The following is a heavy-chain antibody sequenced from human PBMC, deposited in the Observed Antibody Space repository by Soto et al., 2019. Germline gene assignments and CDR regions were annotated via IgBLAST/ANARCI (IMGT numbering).Heavy chain of an antibody. D-gene: IGHD3-10*01. CDR3: ARDRRDSGSGSYYRWFDP. J-gene: IGHJ5*02. CDR1: GGSVSSGSYY. Sequence: PSETLSLTCTVSGGSVSSGSYYWSWIRQPPGKGLEWIGYIYYSGSTNYNPSLKSRVTISVDTSKNQFSLKLSSVTAADTAVYYCARDRRDSGSGSYYRWFDPWGQGTLVTVSS. CDR2: IYYSGST. V-gene: IGHV4-61*01.